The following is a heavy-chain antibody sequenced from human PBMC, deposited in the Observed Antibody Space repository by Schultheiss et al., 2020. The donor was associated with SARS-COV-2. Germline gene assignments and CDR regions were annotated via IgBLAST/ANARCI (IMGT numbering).Heavy chain of an antibody. CDR1: GFTFSSYW. Sequence: GGSLRLSCAASGFTFSSYWMYWVRQAPGKGLVWVSHINGDGSSTSHADSVKGRFTISRDNAKNSLYLQMNSLRAEDTAVYYCAKDTNPYSRSSPGDYWGQGTLVTVSS. D-gene: IGHD1-26*01. CDR3: AKDTNPYSRSSPGDY. J-gene: IGHJ4*02. V-gene: IGHV3-74*01. CDR2: INGDGSST.